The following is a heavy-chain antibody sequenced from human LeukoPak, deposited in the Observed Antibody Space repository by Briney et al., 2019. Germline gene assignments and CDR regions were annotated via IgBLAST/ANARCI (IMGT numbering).Heavy chain of an antibody. D-gene: IGHD3-10*01. CDR3: ARRKNTAIAMVRGVRGGLNWFDP. Sequence: SETLSLTCAIYSESFSGYFWSWIRQPPGKGLEWIGEINHSGSTNYNPSLKSRVTISVDTSKNQFSLKLSSVTAADTAVYYCARRKNTAIAMVRGVRGGLNWFDPWGQGTLVTVSS. CDR1: SESFSGYF. V-gene: IGHV4-34*01. J-gene: IGHJ5*02. CDR2: INHSGST.